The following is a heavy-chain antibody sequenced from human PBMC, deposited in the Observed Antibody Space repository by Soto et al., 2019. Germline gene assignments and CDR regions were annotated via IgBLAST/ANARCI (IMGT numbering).Heavy chain of an antibody. V-gene: IGHV1-69*01. CDR2: IIPMLGTT. CDR1: GGTSYA. D-gene: IGHD1-1*01. Sequence: QVQLVQSGAEVKKPGSSVNVSCRTSGGTSYAVDWVRQAPGQGLEWMGGIIPMLGTTNYAENFQGRVTITADESASTAYMELRSLRSDDTCVYYCASELEGAFDVWGQGTTVTVSA. J-gene: IGHJ3*01. CDR3: ASELEGAFDV.